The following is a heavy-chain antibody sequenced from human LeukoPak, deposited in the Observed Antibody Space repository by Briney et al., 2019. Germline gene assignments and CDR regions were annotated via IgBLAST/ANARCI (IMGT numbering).Heavy chain of an antibody. CDR1: GFTFSSYG. V-gene: IGHV3-33*01. Sequence: GRSLRLSCAASGFTFSSYGMHWVRQAPGKGLEWVAVIWYDGSNKYYAGSVKGRFTISRDNSKNTLYLQMNSLRAEDTAVYYCARDGDYYDSSGYVLAYWGQGTLVTVSS. CDR2: IWYDGSNK. CDR3: ARDGDYYDSSGYVLAY. D-gene: IGHD3-22*01. J-gene: IGHJ4*02.